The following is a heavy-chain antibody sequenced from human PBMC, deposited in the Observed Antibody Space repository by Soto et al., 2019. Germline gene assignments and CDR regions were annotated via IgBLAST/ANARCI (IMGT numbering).Heavy chain of an antibody. CDR2: ISYDGSNK. J-gene: IGHJ6*02. CDR3: AKDSYSNYINYYYGIDV. CDR1: GFTFSSYG. D-gene: IGHD4-4*01. Sequence: QVQLVESGGGVVQPGRSLRLSCAASGFTFSSYGMHWVRQAPGKGLEWVAVISYDGSNKYYADSVKGRFTISRDNSKNTLYLQMNSLRAEDTAVYYCAKDSYSNYINYYYGIDVWGQGTTVTVSS. V-gene: IGHV3-30*18.